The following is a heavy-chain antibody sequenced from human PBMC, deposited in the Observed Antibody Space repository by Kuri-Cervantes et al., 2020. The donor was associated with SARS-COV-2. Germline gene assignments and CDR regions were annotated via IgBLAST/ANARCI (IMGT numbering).Heavy chain of an antibody. CDR1: GYTFTSYY. D-gene: IGHD3-10*01. V-gene: IGHV1-46*01. CDR3: ARGVRGRGKYYYGSGSFLHPPYYMDV. CDR2: INPSGGST. J-gene: IGHJ6*03. Sequence: ASVKVSCKASGYTFTSYYMHWVRQAPGQGLEWMGIINPSGGSTSYAQKFQGRVTMTTDTSTSTAYMELRSLRSDDTAVYYCARGVRGRGKYYYGSGSFLHPPYYMDVWGKGTTVTVSS.